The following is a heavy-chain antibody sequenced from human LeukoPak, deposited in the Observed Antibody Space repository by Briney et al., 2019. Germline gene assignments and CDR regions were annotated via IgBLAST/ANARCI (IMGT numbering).Heavy chain of an antibody. D-gene: IGHD2-2*01. CDR1: GFTFSDYY. CDR2: ISSSGTLI. CDR3: ARKYCSSTSCLSDY. Sequence: PGGSLRLSCAASGFTFSDYYMSWIRQAPGKGLEWVSYISSSGTLIYNADPVKGRFTISRDNARNSLYLQMNSLRAEDTAVYYCARKYCSSTSCLSDYWGQGTLVTVSS. V-gene: IGHV3-11*04. J-gene: IGHJ4*02.